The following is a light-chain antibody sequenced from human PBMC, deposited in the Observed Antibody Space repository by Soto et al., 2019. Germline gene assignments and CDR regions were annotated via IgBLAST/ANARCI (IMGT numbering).Light chain of an antibody. CDR3: QKYNSALT. CDR2: AAS. Sequence: DIQMTQSPSSLSASVGDRVTITCRASQGISNYLAWYQQKPGKVPKLLIYAASTLQSGVPSRFSGSGSGTAFTLTISSLQPEDVATYYCQKYNSALTFGGGTKVEIK. V-gene: IGKV1-27*01. J-gene: IGKJ4*01. CDR1: QGISNY.